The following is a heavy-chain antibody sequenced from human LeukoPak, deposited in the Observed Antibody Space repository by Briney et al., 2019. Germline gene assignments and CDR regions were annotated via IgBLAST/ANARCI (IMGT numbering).Heavy chain of an antibody. CDR1: GYTFTNYY. D-gene: IGHD4/OR15-4a*01. V-gene: IGHV1-2*02. CDR2: INPKSGGT. CDR3: VPSANYYYFDY. J-gene: IGHJ4*02. Sequence: ASVNVSCKASGYTFTNYYMHWVRQAPGLGVEWMGWINPKSGGTSYPQKFQGRHTMTRDTSISTAYMELSRLRPDDTAVDYCVPSANYYYFDYWGQGTLVTVSS.